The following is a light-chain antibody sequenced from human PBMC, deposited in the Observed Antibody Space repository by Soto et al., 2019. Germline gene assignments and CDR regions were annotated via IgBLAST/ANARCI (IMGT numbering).Light chain of an antibody. J-gene: IGKJ2*01. CDR1: QTVSSSY. CDR3: QQYSALPST. CDR2: GAS. Sequence: EIVLTQSPGTLSLSPGERATLSCRASQTVSSSYLVWYQQKPGQALRLLIYGASSRATGIPDRFSGSGSGTDFALTISRLEPEDFAVYYCQQYSALPSTFGQGTNL. V-gene: IGKV3-20*01.